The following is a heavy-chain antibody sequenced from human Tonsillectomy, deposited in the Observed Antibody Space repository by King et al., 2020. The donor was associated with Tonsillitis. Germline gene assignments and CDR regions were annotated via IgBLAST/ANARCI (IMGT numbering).Heavy chain of an antibody. Sequence: VQLVESGGGVVQPGRSLRLSCAASGFTFSSYGFHWVRQAPGKGLEWVAVISYDGSNKYYADSVKGRFTISRDNSKNTLYLQMNSLRAEDSALYYCANGIWKLPRYTLLNEAFDIWGPGTMVTFSS. CDR2: ISYDGSNK. V-gene: IGHV3-30*18. J-gene: IGHJ3*02. CDR1: GFTFSSYG. CDR3: ANGIWKLPRYTLLNEAFDI. D-gene: IGHD2-15*01.